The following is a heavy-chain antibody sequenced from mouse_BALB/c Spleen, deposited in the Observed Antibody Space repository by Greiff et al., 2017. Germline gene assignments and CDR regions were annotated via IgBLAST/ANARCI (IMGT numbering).Heavy chain of an antibody. D-gene: IGHD4-1*01. Sequence: VQLQQSGTVLARPGASVKMSCKASGYSFTSYWMHWVKQRPGQGLEWIGAIYPGNSDTSYNQKFKGKAKLTAVTSASTAYMELSSLTNEDSAVYYCTRRTGTRFDYWGQGTTLTVSS. CDR1: GYSFTSYW. J-gene: IGHJ2*01. CDR3: TRRTGTRFDY. V-gene: IGHV1-5*01. CDR2: IYPGNSDT.